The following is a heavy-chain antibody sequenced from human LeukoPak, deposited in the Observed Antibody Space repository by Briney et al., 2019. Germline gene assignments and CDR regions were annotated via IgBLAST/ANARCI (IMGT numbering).Heavy chain of an antibody. CDR2: ISGSGDNT. CDR3: AKGSRTQGSYFDF. J-gene: IGHJ4*02. Sequence: GGSLRLSCAASGFTFSSYAMSWVRQAPGKGLEWVSTISGSGDNTYSADSVKGRFTISRDNSKNTLFLQMNSLSDEDTAVYYCAKGSRTQGSYFDFWGQGTLVTVSS. D-gene: IGHD3/OR15-3a*01. V-gene: IGHV3-23*01. CDR1: GFTFSSYA.